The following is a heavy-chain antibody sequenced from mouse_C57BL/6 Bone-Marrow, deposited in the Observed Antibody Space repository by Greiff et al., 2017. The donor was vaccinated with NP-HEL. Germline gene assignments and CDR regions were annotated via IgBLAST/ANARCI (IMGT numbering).Heavy chain of an antibody. V-gene: IGHV1-64*01. D-gene: IGHD1-1*01. CDR2: IHPNSGST. CDR3: ARVGLLLLNYYAMDY. CDR1: GYTFTSYW. J-gene: IGHJ4*01. Sequence: QVQLQQPGAELVKPGASVKLSCKASGYTFTSYWMHWVKQRPGQGLEWIGMIHPNSGSTNYNEKFKSKATLTVDKSSSTAYMQLSSLTSEDSAVYYCARVGLLLLNYYAMDYWGQGTSVTVSS.